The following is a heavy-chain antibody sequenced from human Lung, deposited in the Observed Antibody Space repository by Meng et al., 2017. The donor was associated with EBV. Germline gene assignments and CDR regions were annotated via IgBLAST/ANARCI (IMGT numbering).Heavy chain of an antibody. Sequence: VQLQQWGAGLLKPSETLALTCAVYSRSFSGYFWTWIRQPPGKGLEWIGEMNHSGSTNYNPSLKSRVTISVDTSKNQLSLKLSSVTAADTAVYYCARVRYDYIWGNCFDPWGQGTLVTVSS. J-gene: IGHJ5*02. CDR1: SRSFSGYF. CDR2: MNHSGST. CDR3: ARVRYDYIWGNCFDP. D-gene: IGHD3-16*01. V-gene: IGHV4-34*01.